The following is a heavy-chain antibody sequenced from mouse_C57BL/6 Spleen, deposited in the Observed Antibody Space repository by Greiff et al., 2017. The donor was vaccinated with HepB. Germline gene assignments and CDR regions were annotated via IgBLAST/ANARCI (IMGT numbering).Heavy chain of an antibody. CDR3: ARNGNGYQPYWYFDV. J-gene: IGHJ1*03. Sequence: QVQLKQSGPGLVQPSQCLSITCTVSGFSFTSYGVHWVRQSPGKGLEWLGVIWSGGSTDYNAAFISRLSISKDNSKSQVFFKMNSLQADDTAIYYCARNGNGYQPYWYFDVWGTGTTVTVSS. V-gene: IGHV2-2*01. CDR1: GFSFTSYG. D-gene: IGHD2-2*01. CDR2: IWSGGST.